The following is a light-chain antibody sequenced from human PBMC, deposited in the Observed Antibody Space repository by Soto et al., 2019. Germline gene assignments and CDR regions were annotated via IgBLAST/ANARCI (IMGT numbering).Light chain of an antibody. J-gene: IGKJ2*01. CDR2: KAS. V-gene: IGKV1-5*03. CDR1: QSISGW. CDR3: QQYDSYSPYT. Sequence: DIQMTQSPSTLSASVGDRVTITCRASQSISGWLAWYQQKPGKAPKLLIYKASSLESGVPSRFSGSGSGTEFTLTISSLQPDDFATYYCQQYDSYSPYTFGQGTKLEFK.